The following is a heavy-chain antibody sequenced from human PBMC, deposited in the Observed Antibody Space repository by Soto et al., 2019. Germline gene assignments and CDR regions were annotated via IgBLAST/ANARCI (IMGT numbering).Heavy chain of an antibody. Sequence: GGSLRLSCAASGFTFSNAWMNWVRQAPGKGLEWVGRIKSKTDGGTTDYAAPVKGRFTISRDDSKNTLYLQMNSLKTEDTAVYYCTTRVDTAMDTNLDYWGQGTLVTVSS. CDR1: GFTFSNAW. D-gene: IGHD5-18*01. V-gene: IGHV3-15*07. CDR2: IKSKTDGGTT. J-gene: IGHJ4*02. CDR3: TTRVDTAMDTNLDY.